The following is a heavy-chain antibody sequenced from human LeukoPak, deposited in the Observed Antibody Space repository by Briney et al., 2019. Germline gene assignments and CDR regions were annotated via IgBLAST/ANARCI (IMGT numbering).Heavy chain of an antibody. D-gene: IGHD1-1*01. Sequence: PGGSLRLSCAASGYTFSSYWMNWARQAPGKGLEWVASINHNGNVNYYVDSVKGRFTTSRDNAKNSLYLQMSNLRAEDTAVYYCATHWRGRWGQGTLVTVSS. CDR2: INHNGNVN. V-gene: IGHV3-7*03. CDR1: GYTFSSYW. CDR3: ATHWRGR. J-gene: IGHJ4*02.